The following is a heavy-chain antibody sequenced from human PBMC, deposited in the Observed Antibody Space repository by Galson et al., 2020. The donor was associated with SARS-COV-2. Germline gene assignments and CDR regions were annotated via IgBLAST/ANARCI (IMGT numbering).Heavy chain of an antibody. CDR3: ARGDLLD. CDR2: IHPNSGGT. CDR1: GYTFTGYY. V-gene: IGHV1-2*06. J-gene: IGHJ4*02. Sequence: ASVKVSCKTSGYTFTGYYMHWVRQAPGQGLELMGRIHPNSGGTDYVQKFQGRVTMTRDTSISTAYMELSSLRSDDTAVYYCARGDLLDWGQGTLVTVSS.